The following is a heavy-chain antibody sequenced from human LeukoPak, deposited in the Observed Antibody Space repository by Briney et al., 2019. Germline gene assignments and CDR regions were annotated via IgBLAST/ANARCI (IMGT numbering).Heavy chain of an antibody. J-gene: IGHJ4*02. CDR2: ISSSSSAI. V-gene: IGHV3-48*04. CDR1: GFTFSSYS. Sequence: GGSLRLSCAASGFTFSSYSMNWVRQAPGKGLEWVSYISSSSSAIYYADSVKGRFTISRDNAKNSLYLQMNSLRAEDTAVYYCAKLYDFWSGYSYTLNWGQGTLVTVSS. CDR3: AKLYDFWSGYSYTLN. D-gene: IGHD3-3*01.